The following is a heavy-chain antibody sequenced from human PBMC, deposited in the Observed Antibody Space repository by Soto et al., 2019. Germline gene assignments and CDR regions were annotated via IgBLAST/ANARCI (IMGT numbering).Heavy chain of an antibody. V-gene: IGHV3-23*01. CDR2: ISGSGGST. CDR1: GFTFSSYA. D-gene: IGHD3-10*01. CDR3: AKDLGYGSGSYYYYYYGMDV. J-gene: IGHJ6*02. Sequence: EVQLLESGGGLVQPGGSLRLSCAASGFTFSSYAMSWVRQAPGKGLEWVSAISGSGGSTYYADSVKGRFTISRDNSKNTLYLQMNRLRAEDTAVYYCAKDLGYGSGSYYYYYYGMDVWGQGTTVTVSS.